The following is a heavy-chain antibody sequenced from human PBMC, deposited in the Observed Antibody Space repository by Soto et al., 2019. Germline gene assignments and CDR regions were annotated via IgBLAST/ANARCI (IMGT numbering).Heavy chain of an antibody. CDR2: IYPGDSDA. D-gene: IGHD3-16*01. CDR1: GYIFTSYW. J-gene: IGHJ6*02. Sequence: PGESLQIFCTGSGYIFTSYWIGWVRQMTGKGLEWMGIIYPGDSDARYSPSFQGQVTISADKSISTAYLQWSSLKASDTAMYYCARQYGGSYYYYGMDVWGQGTTVTVSS. CDR3: ARQYGGSYYYYGMDV. V-gene: IGHV5-51*01.